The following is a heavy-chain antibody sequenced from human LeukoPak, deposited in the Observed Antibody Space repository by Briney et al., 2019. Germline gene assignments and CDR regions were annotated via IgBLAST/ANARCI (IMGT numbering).Heavy chain of an antibody. D-gene: IGHD3-22*01. J-gene: IGHJ4*02. V-gene: IGHV3-30*02. CDR2: IRYDGSNK. CDR3: AKDPQTTYYYDSSGYILDY. CDR1: GFTFSSYV. Sequence: GGSLRLSCAASGFTFSSYVMHWVRQAPGKGLEWVAFIRYDGSNKYYADSVKGRFTISRDNSKNTLYLQMNSLRAEDTAVYYCAKDPQTTYYYDSSGYILDYWGQGTLVTVSS.